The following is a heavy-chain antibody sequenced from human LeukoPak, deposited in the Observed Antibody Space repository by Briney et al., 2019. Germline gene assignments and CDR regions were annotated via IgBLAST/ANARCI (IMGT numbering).Heavy chain of an antibody. D-gene: IGHD3-16*01. CDR1: GGSISSYY. CDR2: IYYSGST. J-gene: IGHJ3*02. CDR3: AREQDYDADAFDI. Sequence: SETLSLTCTVSGGSISSYYWSWIRQPPGKGLEWNGYIYYSGSTNYNPSLKSRVTISVDTSKNQFSLKLSSVTAADTAVYYCAREQDYDADAFDIWGQGTMVTVSS. V-gene: IGHV4-59*01.